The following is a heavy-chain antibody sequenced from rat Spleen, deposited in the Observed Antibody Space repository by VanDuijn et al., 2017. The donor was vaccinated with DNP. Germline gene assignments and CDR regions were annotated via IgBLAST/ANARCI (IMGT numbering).Heavy chain of an antibody. CDR2: IWGDGST. V-gene: IGHV2-77*01. CDR3: AELARDY. Sequence: QVQMKETGPGLVQTTQTLSVTCTVSGFSLTSYGVHWVRQAPGKGLEWMGIIWGDGSTNYNSGLKSRLSISRDTSKSQVFLTMNSLQTYDTSVYYCAELARDYWGQGVMVTVSS. J-gene: IGHJ2*01. CDR1: GFSLTSYG.